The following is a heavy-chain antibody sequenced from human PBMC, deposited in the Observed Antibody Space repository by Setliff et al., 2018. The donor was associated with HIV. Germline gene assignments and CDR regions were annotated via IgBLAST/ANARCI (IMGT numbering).Heavy chain of an antibody. CDR3: ARDRSSGYYYPDAFDI. V-gene: IGHV3-53*01. D-gene: IGHD3-22*01. CDR1: GFTFKDFS. CDR2: IYSGGYT. Sequence: PGESLKISCAASGFTFKDFSMAWVRQAPGKGLEWVSVIYSGGYTYYADSVKGRFTISRDNSKNTLYLQMNSLRAEDTAMYYCARDRSSGYYYPDAFDIWGQGTMVTVSS. J-gene: IGHJ3*02.